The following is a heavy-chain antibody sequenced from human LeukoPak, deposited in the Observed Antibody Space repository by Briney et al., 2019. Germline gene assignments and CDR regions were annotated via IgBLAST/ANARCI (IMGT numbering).Heavy chain of an antibody. CDR3: AKDLQGAGLNWFDP. Sequence: GGSLRLSCAASGFTFSSYGMSWVRQAPGKGLEWVSAISGSGGSTYYADSVKGRFTISRDNSKNTLYLQMNSLRAEDTAVYYCAKDLQGAGLNWFDPWGQGTLVTVSS. V-gene: IGHV3-23*01. CDR2: ISGSGGST. J-gene: IGHJ5*02. D-gene: IGHD6-19*01. CDR1: GFTFSSYG.